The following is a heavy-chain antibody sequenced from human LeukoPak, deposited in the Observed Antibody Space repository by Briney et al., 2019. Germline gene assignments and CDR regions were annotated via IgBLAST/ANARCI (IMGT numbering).Heavy chain of an antibody. D-gene: IGHD2-15*01. Sequence: GGSLRLSCAASGFTFSSYGMHWVRQAPGKGLEWVAVISYDGSNKYYADSVKGRFTISRDNSKNTLYLQMNSLRAEDTAVYYCAREGHEGGAFDIWGQGTMVTVSS. CDR1: GFTFSSYG. V-gene: IGHV3-30*03. CDR2: ISYDGSNK. CDR3: AREGHEGGAFDI. J-gene: IGHJ3*02.